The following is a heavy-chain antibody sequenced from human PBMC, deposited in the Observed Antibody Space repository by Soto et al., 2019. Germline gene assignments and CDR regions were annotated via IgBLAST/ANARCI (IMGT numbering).Heavy chain of an antibody. V-gene: IGHV1-3*01. Sequence: ASVQRYWKSGGYSFTSYAMHGVRQAPGQRLEWMGWINAGNGNTKYSQKFQGRVTITRDTSASTAYMELSSLRSEDTAVYYCARDRGIAAAGNSSWFDPWGRGTLFTVSS. CDR1: GYSFTSYA. J-gene: IGHJ5*02. D-gene: IGHD6-13*01. CDR2: INAGNGNT. CDR3: ARDRGIAAAGNSSWFDP.